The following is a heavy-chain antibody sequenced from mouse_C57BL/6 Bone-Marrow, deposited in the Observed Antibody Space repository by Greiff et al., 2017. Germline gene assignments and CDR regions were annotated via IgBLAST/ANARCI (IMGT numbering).Heavy chain of an antibody. CDR1: GYSITSGYY. V-gene: IGHV3-6*01. J-gene: IGHJ4*01. CDR2: ISYDGSN. CDR3: ARGRWLLRYAMDY. Sequence: EVQLQQSGPGLVKPSQSLSLTCSVTGYSITSGYYWNWIRQFPGNKLEWMGYISYDGSNNYNPSLKNRISITRDTSKNQFFLKLNSVTTEDTATYYCARGRWLLRYAMDYWGQGTSVTVSS. D-gene: IGHD2-3*01.